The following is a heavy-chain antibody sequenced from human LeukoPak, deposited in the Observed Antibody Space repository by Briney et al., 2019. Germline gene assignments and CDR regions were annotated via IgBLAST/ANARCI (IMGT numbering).Heavy chain of an antibody. CDR3: ARERSSSWYSDFDY. D-gene: IGHD6-13*01. V-gene: IGHV1-2*02. CDR2: INPNSGGT. J-gene: IGHJ4*02. Sequence: GASVMVSCKASGYTFTGYYMHWVRQAPGQGLEWMGWINPNSGGTDYAQKFQGRVTMTRDTSTSTLYMELSSLRSEDTAVYYCARERSSSWYSDFDYWGQGTLVTVSS. CDR1: GYTFTGYY.